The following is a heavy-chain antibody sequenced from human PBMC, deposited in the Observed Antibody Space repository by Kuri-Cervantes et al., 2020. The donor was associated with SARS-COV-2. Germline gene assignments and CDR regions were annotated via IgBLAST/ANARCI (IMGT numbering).Heavy chain of an antibody. J-gene: IGHJ6*03. Sequence: GSLRLSCTVSGVSSRSHYWSWMWQPAMIGRIYTSGSSNYNPSLKSRVTMSVDTSKKQFSLKLRSVTAADTAVYYCARHRLVTGATGFPRYHSHMDVWGKGTTVTVSS. V-gene: IGHV4-4*07. CDR2: IYTSGSS. CDR1: GVSSRSHY. CDR3: ARHRLVTGATGFPRYHSHMDV. D-gene: IGHD1-26*01.